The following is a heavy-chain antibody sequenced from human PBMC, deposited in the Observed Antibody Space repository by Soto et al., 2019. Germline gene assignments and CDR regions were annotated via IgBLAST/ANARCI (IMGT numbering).Heavy chain of an antibody. CDR1: GGSISSGDYY. J-gene: IGHJ4*02. Sequence: SETLSLTCTVSGGSISSGDYYWSWIRQPPGTGLEWIGYIYYSGSTYYNPSLESRVTISVDTSKNQFSLKLSSVTAADTAVYYCVRADSSGYSYFDYWGQGSLVTVSS. CDR2: IYYSGST. CDR3: VRADSSGYSYFDY. D-gene: IGHD3-22*01. V-gene: IGHV4-30-4*01.